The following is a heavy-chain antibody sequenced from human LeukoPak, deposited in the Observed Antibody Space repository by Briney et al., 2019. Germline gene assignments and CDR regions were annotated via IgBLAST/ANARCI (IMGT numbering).Heavy chain of an antibody. J-gene: IGHJ1*01. CDR1: GCSIRSSTNY. D-gene: IGHD2-2*01. CDR3: AKHGGYCSSTSCFEYFHH. Sequence: SETLSLSCTVSGCSIRSSTNYWGWIRQPPGTGLEWIGSIYYSGSTYYNPSLKNRVTISVNTSKNQFSLKLSSVTAADTAIYYCAKHGGYCSSTSCFEYFHHWGQGTLVTVSA. CDR2: IYYSGST. V-gene: IGHV4-39*01.